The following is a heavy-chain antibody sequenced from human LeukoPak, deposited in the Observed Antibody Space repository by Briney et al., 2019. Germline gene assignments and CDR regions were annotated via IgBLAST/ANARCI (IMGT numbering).Heavy chain of an antibody. J-gene: IGHJ4*02. V-gene: IGHV5-51*01. D-gene: IGHD3-22*01. Sequence: GASLQISGQGSGFIFTSYWIGWVRQLPGKGLEGMGIIYPGDSDTRYSPSCQGQVTISADKSISTAYLQWSSLKASDTAMYYCAREGSYYYDSSGYLFDYWGQGTLVTVSS. CDR1: GFIFTSYW. CDR3: AREGSYYYDSSGYLFDY. CDR2: IYPGDSDT.